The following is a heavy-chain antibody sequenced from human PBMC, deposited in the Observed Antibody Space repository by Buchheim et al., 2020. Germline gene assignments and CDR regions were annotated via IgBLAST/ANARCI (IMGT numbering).Heavy chain of an antibody. CDR3: ARGLTGTTSAVDY. V-gene: IGHV3-23*01. CDR1: GLTFSNYA. CDR2: ISGSGTT. Sequence: EVQLLGSGGGVVQPGGSLRLSCAASGLTFSNYAMTWVRQAPGRGLEWVSSISGSGTTYFADSVQGRFRISRDNSKNTLYLQMNSLRAEDTAVYYCARGLTGTTSAVDYWGQGTL. J-gene: IGHJ4*02. D-gene: IGHD1-7*01.